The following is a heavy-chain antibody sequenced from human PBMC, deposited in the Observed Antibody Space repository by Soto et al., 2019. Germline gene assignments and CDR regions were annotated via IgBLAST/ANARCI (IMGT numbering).Heavy chain of an antibody. D-gene: IGHD1-1*01. CDR3: AKQQGPGTPYYYAMDV. J-gene: IGHJ6*02. CDR1: GFTFSSYG. Sequence: SLRLSCAASGFTFSSYGMHWVRQAPGKGLEWVSVIWYDGSKTYYADSVKGRFTISRDNSKNTLYMQMNSLRAEDTAVYYCAKQQGPGTPYYYAMDVWGQGTTVTVSS. V-gene: IGHV3-33*06. CDR2: IWYDGSKT.